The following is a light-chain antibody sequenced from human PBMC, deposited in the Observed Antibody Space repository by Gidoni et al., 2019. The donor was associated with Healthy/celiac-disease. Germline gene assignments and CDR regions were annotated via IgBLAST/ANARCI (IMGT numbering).Light chain of an antibody. V-gene: IGKV1-9*01. CDR2: AAS. CDR3: QQLNSYLSIT. J-gene: IGKJ5*01. Sequence: DTQLTQSPSFLSASVGDRVTITCWASQGISSYLAWYQQKPGKAPKLLIYAASTLQSGVPSRFSGSGSGTEFTLTISSLQPEDFATYYCQQLNSYLSITFGQGTRLEIK. CDR1: QGISSY.